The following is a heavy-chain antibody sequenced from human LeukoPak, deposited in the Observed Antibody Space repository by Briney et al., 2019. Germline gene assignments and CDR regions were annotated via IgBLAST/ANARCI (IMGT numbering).Heavy chain of an antibody. CDR2: IKSKTDGGTT. CDR3: TTELRGIAAAGYYYYGMDV. J-gene: IGHJ6*04. Sequence: GGSLRLSCAASGFTFSNAWMSWVRQAPGKGLEWVGRIKSKTDGGTTDYAAPVKGRFTISRDDSKNTLYLQMNSLKTEDTAVHYCTTELRGIAAAGYYYYGMDVWGKGTTVTVSS. CDR1: GFTFSNAW. V-gene: IGHV3-15*01. D-gene: IGHD6-13*01.